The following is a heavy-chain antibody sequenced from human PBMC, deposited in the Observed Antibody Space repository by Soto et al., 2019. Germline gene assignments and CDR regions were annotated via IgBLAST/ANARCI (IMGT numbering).Heavy chain of an antibody. CDR1: GGSISSYY. CDR3: ARLVGGFCFDP. V-gene: IGHV4-59*01. J-gene: IGHJ5*02. D-gene: IGHD2-8*02. CDR2: IYYSGST. Sequence: SETLSLTCTVSGGSISSYYWSWIRQPPGKGLEWIGYIYYSGSTNYNPSLKSRVTISVDTSKNQFSLKLSSVTAADTAVYYCARLVGGFCFDPWGQGTLVTVSS.